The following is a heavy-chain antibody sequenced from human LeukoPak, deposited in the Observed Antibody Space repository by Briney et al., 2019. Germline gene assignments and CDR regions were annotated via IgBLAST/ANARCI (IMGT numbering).Heavy chain of an antibody. CDR1: GYTLTELS. CDR2: FDPEDGET. V-gene: IGHV1-24*01. J-gene: IGHJ3*02. Sequence: GASVKVSCKVSGYTLTELSMHWVRQAPGKGLEWMGGFDPEDGETIYAQKFQGRVTMTEDTSTDTAYMELSSLRSEDTAVYYCATAPPDYGDYGGAFDIWGQGTMVTVSS. D-gene: IGHD4-17*01. CDR3: ATAPPDYGDYGGAFDI.